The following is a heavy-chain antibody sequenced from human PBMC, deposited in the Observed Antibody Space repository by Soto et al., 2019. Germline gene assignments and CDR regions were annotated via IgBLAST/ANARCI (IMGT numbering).Heavy chain of an antibody. CDR1: GGSMSNYY. V-gene: IGHV4-4*07. CDR3: ARELPSIYEILTGHFDH. CDR2: IYTTGST. D-gene: IGHD3-9*01. J-gene: IGHJ4*02. Sequence: SETLSLTCTVSGGSMSNYYWSWIRQPAGKGLEWIGRIYTTGSTHYNPSLKSRVTQSIDMSKNQFSLKLNSVTAADTAVYYCARELPSIYEILTGHFDHWGQGTRVTVSS.